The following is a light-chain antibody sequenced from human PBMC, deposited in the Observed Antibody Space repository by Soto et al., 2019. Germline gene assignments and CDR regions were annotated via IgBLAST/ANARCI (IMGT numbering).Light chain of an antibody. CDR2: DAS. CDR1: QAINNY. J-gene: IGKJ2*01. Sequence: DIQMTQSPSSLSASVGDRVTITCRASQAINNYLAWYQQKPGQVPKLLIYDASTLQSGVQSRFRGSGSGTVFTLTISSLQSEDVATYYCQNYNSAPNTFGQGTRLEIK. V-gene: IGKV1-27*01. CDR3: QNYNSAPNT.